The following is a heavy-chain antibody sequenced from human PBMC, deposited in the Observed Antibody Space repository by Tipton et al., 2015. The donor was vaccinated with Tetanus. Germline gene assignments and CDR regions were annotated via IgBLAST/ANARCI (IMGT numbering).Heavy chain of an antibody. D-gene: IGHD5-24*01. CDR1: GGSISSYY. J-gene: IGHJ4*02. Sequence: TLSLTCTVSGGSISSYYWSWIRQPPGKGLEWIGYIYYSGSTNYNPSLKSRVTISVDTSKNQFSLKLSSVTAADTAVYYCARGGEMATRKTFNYWGQGTLVTVSS. CDR3: ARGGEMATRKTFNY. CDR2: IYYSGST. V-gene: IGHV4-59*01.